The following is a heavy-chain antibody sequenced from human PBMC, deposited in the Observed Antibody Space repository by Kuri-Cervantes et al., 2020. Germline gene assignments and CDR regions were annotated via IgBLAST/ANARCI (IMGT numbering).Heavy chain of an antibody. D-gene: IGHD3-10*01. CDR3: ARDQDYYGSGSYYNGELYYYYYGMDV. V-gene: IGHV3-13*01. J-gene: IGHJ6*02. Sequence: GGSLRLSGSASGFTFSSYDMHWVLQATGKGLEWVSAIGTAGDTYYPGSVKGRFTISRENAKNSLYLQINSLRAGDTAVYYRARDQDYYGSGSYYNGELYYYYYGMDVWGQGTTVTVSS. CDR1: GFTFSSYD. CDR2: IGTAGDT.